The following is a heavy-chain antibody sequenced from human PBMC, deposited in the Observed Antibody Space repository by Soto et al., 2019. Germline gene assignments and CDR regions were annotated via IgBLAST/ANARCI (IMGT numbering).Heavy chain of an antibody. CDR1: GGSISSYY. J-gene: IGHJ4*02. V-gene: IGHV4-59*01. CDR2: IYYSGST. Sequence: QVQLQESGPGLVKPSETLSLTCTVSGGSISSYYWSWIRQPPGKGLEWIGYIYYSGSTNYNPSLKSRVTLSVDTSKNQFSLKLSSVTAADTAVYYCARDDPPFDYWGQGTLVTVSS. CDR3: ARDDPPFDY.